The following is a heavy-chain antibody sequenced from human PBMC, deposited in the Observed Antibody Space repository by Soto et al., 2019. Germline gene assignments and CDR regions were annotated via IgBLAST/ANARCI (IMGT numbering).Heavy chain of an antibody. CDR1: GGSISSYY. CDR3: ARGRKQLVLAYYDYYGMDV. Sequence: SETLSLTCTVPGGSISSYYWSWIRQPAGKPLEWIGHIHSSGSTIYNPSLKSRVAMSVDTSKNQFSLKLSSVTAADTAVYYCARGRKQLVLAYYDYYGMDVWGQGPTVTVSS. V-gene: IGHV4-4*07. CDR2: IHSSGST. D-gene: IGHD6-13*01. J-gene: IGHJ6*02.